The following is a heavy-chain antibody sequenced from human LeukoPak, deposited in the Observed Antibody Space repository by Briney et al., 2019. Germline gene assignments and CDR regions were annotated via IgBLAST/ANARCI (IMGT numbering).Heavy chain of an antibody. J-gene: IGHJ6*02. CDR2: INPNSGGT. CDR3: ARDGAAAAGNLYYGMDV. V-gene: IGHV1-2*02. CDR1: GYTFTGYY. Sequence: GASVKVSCEASGYTFTGYYMHWVRQAPGQGLEWMGWINPNSGGTNYAQKFQGRVTMTRDTSISTAYMELSRLRSDDTAVYYCARDGAAAAGNLYYGMDVWGQGTTVTVSS. D-gene: IGHD6-13*01.